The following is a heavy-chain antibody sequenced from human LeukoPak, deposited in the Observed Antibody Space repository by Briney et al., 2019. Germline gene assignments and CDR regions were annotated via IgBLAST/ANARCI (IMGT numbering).Heavy chain of an antibody. Sequence: SETLSLTCTVSGGSVSSGSYYWSWIRQPPGKGLEWIGYIYYNGNTNYSPSLKSRVTMSVDTSKNLFSLKVSSVTAADTAVYYCARGRSNYYGMDVWGQGTTVTVSS. J-gene: IGHJ6*02. V-gene: IGHV4-61*01. CDR3: ARGRSNYYGMDV. CDR2: IYYNGNT. CDR1: GGSVSSGSYY. D-gene: IGHD1-26*01.